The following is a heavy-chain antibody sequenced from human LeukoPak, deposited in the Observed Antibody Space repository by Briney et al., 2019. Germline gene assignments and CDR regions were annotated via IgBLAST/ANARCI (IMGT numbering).Heavy chain of an antibody. V-gene: IGHV4-34*01. D-gene: IGHD5-18*01. CDR3: ARARGYSYGYGGYYYDMDV. CDR2: INHSGST. J-gene: IGHJ6*02. Sequence: SETLSLTCAVYGGSFSGYYWSWIRQPPGKGLEWIGEINHSGSTNYNPSLKSRVTISVDTSKNQFSLKLSSVTAADTAVYYCARARGYSYGYGGYYYDMDVWGQGTTVTVSS. CDR1: GGSFSGYY.